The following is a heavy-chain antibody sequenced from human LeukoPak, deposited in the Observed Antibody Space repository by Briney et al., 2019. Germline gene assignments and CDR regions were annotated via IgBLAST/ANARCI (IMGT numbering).Heavy chain of an antibody. CDR1: GFTFSSYA. Sequence: GGSLRLSCAASGFTFSSYAMSWVRQAPGKGLEWVSAISGSGGSTYYADSVKGRFTISRDNSKNTLYLQMNSLRAEDTAVYYCAKSSFWSGYPYIDYWGQGTLVTVSS. D-gene: IGHD3-3*01. CDR3: AKSSFWSGYPYIDY. CDR2: ISGSGGST. V-gene: IGHV3-23*01. J-gene: IGHJ4*02.